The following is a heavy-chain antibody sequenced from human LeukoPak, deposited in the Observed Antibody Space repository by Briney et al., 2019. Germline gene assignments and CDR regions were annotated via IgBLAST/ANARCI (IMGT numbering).Heavy chain of an antibody. D-gene: IGHD6-19*01. CDR3: ARGGDQWLPD. Sequence: GSLRLSCAASGFTFSSYAMSWVRQPPGKGLEWIGEINHSGSTNYNPSLKSRVTMSVDTSKNQFSLKLSSVTAADTAVYYCARGGDQWLPDWGQGTLVTVSS. CDR1: GFTFSSYA. J-gene: IGHJ4*02. CDR2: INHSGST. V-gene: IGHV4-34*01.